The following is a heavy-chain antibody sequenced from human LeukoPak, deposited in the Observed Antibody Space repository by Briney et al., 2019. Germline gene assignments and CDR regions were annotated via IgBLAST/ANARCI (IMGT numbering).Heavy chain of an antibody. V-gene: IGHV3-23*01. CDR1: GFTFSSYA. CDR2: ISGSGGST. D-gene: IGHD3-22*01. CDR3: AKRKGIDYYDSSGYFDY. J-gene: IGHJ4*02. Sequence: GGSLRLSCAASGFTFSSYAMSWVRQAPGKGLEWVSAISGSGGSTYYADSVKGRFTISRDNSKNTLYLQMNSLRAEDTAVYHCAKRKGIDYYDSSGYFDYWGQGTLVTVSS.